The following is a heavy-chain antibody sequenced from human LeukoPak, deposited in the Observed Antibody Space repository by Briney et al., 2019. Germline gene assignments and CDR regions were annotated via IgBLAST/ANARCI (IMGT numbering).Heavy chain of an antibody. J-gene: IGHJ4*02. CDR2: INWNGGST. V-gene: IGHV3-20*04. D-gene: IGHD4-17*01. CDR1: GFSFSSSW. Sequence: GGSLRLSCAASGFSFSSSWMHWVRQAPGKGLEWVSGINWNGGSTGYADSVKGRFTISRDNAKNSLYLQMNSLRAEDTALYYCARANHDYGDYGAGYYFDYWGQGTLVTVSS. CDR3: ARANHDYGDYGAGYYFDY.